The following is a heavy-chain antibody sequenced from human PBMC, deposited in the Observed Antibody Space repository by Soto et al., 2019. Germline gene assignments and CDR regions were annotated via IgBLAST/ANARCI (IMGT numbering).Heavy chain of an antibody. J-gene: IGHJ5*01. CDR2: ISGTGGST. V-gene: IGHV3-23*01. CDR3: AQGSQSNRWYRIWFGA. Sequence: PGGSLRLSCTASGFTFSSDAMNWVRQAPGKWLEWVSTISGTGGSTYYADSVKGRCTISRDNSKNTLYLQMNSLRADDPAIYHGAQGSQSNRWYRIWFGAWGDGILVTVSS. CDR1: GFTFSSDA. D-gene: IGHD6-13*01.